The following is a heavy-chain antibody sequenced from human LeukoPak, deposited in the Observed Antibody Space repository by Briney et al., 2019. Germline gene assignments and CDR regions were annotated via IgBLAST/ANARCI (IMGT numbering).Heavy chain of an antibody. CDR1: GGSISSGSYY. D-gene: IGHD2-2*02. J-gene: IGHJ3*02. Sequence: SQTLSLTCTVSGGSISSGSYYWSWIRQPAGKGLEWIGRIYTSGSTNYNPSLKSRVTISVDTSKNQFSLKLSSVTAADTAVYYCARDQAGYCSSTSCYTAFDIWGQGTMVTVSS. CDR2: IYTSGST. CDR3: ARDQAGYCSSTSCYTAFDI. V-gene: IGHV4-61*02.